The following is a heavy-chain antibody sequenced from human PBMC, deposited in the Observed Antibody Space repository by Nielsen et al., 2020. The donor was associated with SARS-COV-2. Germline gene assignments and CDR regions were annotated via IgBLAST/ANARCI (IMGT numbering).Heavy chain of an antibody. CDR3: ARGDLVVVPSPLLGLGPIFYYFYLDV. Sequence: SETLSLTCAVSGDSVSSHDWWTWVRQSPGKGLEWIGEVSHSGSTNYNPSLKSRVTLSMDESKNQFSLRLTSVSAADTAVYFRARGDLVVVPSPLLGLGPIFYYFYLDVWGKGTSVTVSS. J-gene: IGHJ6*03. D-gene: IGHD2-2*02. V-gene: IGHV4-4*02. CDR1: GDSVSSHDW. CDR2: VSHSGST.